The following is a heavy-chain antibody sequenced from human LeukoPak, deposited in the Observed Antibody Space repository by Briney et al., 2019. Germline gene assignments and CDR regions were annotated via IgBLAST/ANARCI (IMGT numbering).Heavy chain of an antibody. CDR3: ARDSIAPKAFDI. V-gene: IGHV4-30-2*01. Sequence: PSETLSLTCTVSGGSISSGGYYWSWIRQPPGKGLEWIGYIYHSGSTYYNPSLKSRVTISVDRSKNQFSLKLSSVTAADTAVYYCARDSIAPKAFDIWGQGTMVTVSS. CDR1: GGSISSGGYY. CDR2: IYHSGST. J-gene: IGHJ3*02. D-gene: IGHD2-21*01.